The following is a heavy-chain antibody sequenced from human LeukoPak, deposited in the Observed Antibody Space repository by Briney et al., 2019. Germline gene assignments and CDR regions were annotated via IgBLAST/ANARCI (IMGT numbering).Heavy chain of an antibody. D-gene: IGHD6-13*01. Sequence: PSETLSLTGTGSGGSISSYYWSWIRQPAGKGLEWIGRIYTGGSTNYNPSLKSRVTMSVDTSKSQFSLRLSSVTAADTAVYYCARLGSSSCPDCNYWGQGTLVTVSS. V-gene: IGHV4-4*07. CDR3: ARLGSSSCPDCNY. CDR1: GGSISSYY. CDR2: IYTGGST. J-gene: IGHJ4*02.